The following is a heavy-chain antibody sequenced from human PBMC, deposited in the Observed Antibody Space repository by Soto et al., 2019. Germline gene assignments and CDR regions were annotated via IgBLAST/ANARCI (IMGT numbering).Heavy chain of an antibody. J-gene: IGHJ4*02. CDR1: GFTFSTNW. V-gene: IGHV3-74*01. CDR2: INSDGSTT. D-gene: IGHD2-8*01. Sequence: GGSLRLSCAASGFTFSTNWMHWVRQAPGKGLVWVSRINSDGSTTNYADSVRGQFTISRDNTKNTLYLQMSSLRAEDTAVYFCARRLRGVNDGIDYWGQGTLVTVSS. CDR3: ARRLRGVNDGIDY.